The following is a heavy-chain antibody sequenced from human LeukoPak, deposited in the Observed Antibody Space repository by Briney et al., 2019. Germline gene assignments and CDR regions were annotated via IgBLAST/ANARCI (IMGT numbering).Heavy chain of an antibody. D-gene: IGHD6-13*01. CDR1: GFTFSSYE. Sequence: GGSLRLSCAASGFTFSSYEMNWVRQAPGKGLEWVSYISSSGSTIYYADSVKGRFTTSRDNAKNSLYLQMNSLRAEDTAVYYCANVGRSNFDYWGQGTLVTVSS. CDR3: ANVGRSNFDY. V-gene: IGHV3-48*03. J-gene: IGHJ4*02. CDR2: ISSSGSTI.